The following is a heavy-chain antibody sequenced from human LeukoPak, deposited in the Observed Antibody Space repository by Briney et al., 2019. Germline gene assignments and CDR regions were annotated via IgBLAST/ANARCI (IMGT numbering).Heavy chain of an antibody. Sequence: GASVKVSCKASGFTFTSSAVQWVRQARGQRLEWTGWIVVGSGNTNYAQKFQERVTITRDMSTSTAYVELSSLRSEDTAVYYCAAFPAGGYCSGGSCRRWFDPWGQGTLVTVSS. CDR1: GFTFTSSA. V-gene: IGHV1-58*01. J-gene: IGHJ5*02. D-gene: IGHD2-15*01. CDR2: IVVGSGNT. CDR3: AAFPAGGYCSGGSCRRWFDP.